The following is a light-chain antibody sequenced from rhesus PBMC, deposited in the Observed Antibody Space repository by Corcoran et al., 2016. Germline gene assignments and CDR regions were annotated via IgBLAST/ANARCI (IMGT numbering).Light chain of an antibody. CDR3: VQAIAFPVT. CDR1: QSLLHSNGNTY. CDR2: GGS. J-gene: IGKJ3*01. V-gene: IGKV2-72*01. Sequence: DIVMTQTPLSLPITPGEPASISCRSSQSLLHSNGNTYLHWYLQKPGQSPQVLIYGGSNRASGVPDRFRGRGSGTDCTLKISKVEAEDVGVYYCVQAIAFPVTFGPGTKLDIK.